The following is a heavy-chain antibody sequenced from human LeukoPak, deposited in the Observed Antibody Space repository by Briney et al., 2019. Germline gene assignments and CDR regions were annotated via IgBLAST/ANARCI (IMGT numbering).Heavy chain of an antibody. CDR1: GGSISSYH. CDR2: ILTSGST. D-gene: IGHD1-26*01. V-gene: IGHV4-4*09. J-gene: IGHJ4*02. CDR3: ARVRVSGSYLYYFGS. Sequence: SETLSLTCTVSGGSISSYHWSWVRQPPGKGLEWIGYILTSGSTNYNPSLKSRLTISVDTSKNQFTLKVYSVTAADTAVYYCARVRVSGSYLYYFGSWGQGNLVTVSS.